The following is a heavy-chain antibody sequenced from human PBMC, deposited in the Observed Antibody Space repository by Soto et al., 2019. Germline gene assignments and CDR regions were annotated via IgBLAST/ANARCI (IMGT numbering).Heavy chain of an antibody. CDR3: ARDHEGSSWYEGDY. CDR1: GFTFSSYG. J-gene: IGHJ4*02. D-gene: IGHD6-13*01. CDR2: IWYDGSNK. Sequence: QVQLVESGGGVVQPGRSLRLSCAASGFTFSSYGMHWVRQAPGKGLEWVAVIWYDGSNKYYADSVKGRFTISRDNSKNTLYLQMNSLRAEDTAVYYCARDHEGSSWYEGDYWGQGTLVTVSS. V-gene: IGHV3-33*01.